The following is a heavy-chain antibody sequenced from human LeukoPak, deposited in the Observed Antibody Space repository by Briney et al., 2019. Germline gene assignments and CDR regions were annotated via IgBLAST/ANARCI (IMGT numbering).Heavy chain of an antibody. Sequence: ASVKVSCEASGYTFTSYYMHWVRQAPGQGLEWMGIINPSGGSTSYAQKFQGRVTMTRDTSTSTVYMELSSLRSEDTAVYYCAREADSSGYFNWFDPWGQGTLVTVSS. CDR2: INPSGGST. D-gene: IGHD3-22*01. CDR3: AREADSSGYFNWFDP. V-gene: IGHV1-46*01. CDR1: GYTFTSYY. J-gene: IGHJ5*02.